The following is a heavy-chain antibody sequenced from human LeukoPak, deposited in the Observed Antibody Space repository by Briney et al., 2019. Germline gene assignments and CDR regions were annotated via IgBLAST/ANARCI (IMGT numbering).Heavy chain of an antibody. CDR3: ARDNGSGRGTFVAY. J-gene: IGHJ4*02. CDR2: INWNSDST. Sequence: PGGSLRLSCVASGFSFDDYGMMWVRQAPGKGLEWVSGINWNSDSTAYADSVKGRFTISRDNAKNSLYLQMDSLRGEDTAWYYCARDNGSGRGTFVAYWGQGILVNVSS. D-gene: IGHD3-10*01. CDR1: GFSFDDYG. V-gene: IGHV3-20*04.